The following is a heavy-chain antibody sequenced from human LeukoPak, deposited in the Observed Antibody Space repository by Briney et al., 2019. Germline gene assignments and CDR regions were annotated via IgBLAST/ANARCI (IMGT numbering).Heavy chain of an antibody. D-gene: IGHD5-12*01. J-gene: IGHJ4*02. Sequence: PGGSLRLSCAASGFTFSSYAMHWVRQAPGKGLEWVSAISGSGGSTHYADSVKGRFTISRDNSKNTVYLQMNSLRAEDTAVYYCAKRGYGSGGYSYYFDYWGQGTLVTVSS. CDR2: ISGSGGST. CDR1: GFTFSSYA. V-gene: IGHV3-23*01. CDR3: AKRGYGSGGYSYYFDY.